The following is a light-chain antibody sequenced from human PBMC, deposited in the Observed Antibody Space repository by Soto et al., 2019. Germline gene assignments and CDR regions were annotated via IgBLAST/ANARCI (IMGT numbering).Light chain of an antibody. J-gene: IGLJ2*01. CDR2: DNN. CDR3: RTWDSSLSALV. Sequence: QSVLTQPPSVSAAPGQKVTISCSGSSSNIGNNYVSWYQQLPGTAPKLLIYDNNKRPSGIPDRFSGSKSGTSATLGITGLQTGDEADYYCRTWDSSLSALVFGGGTKLTVL. V-gene: IGLV1-51*01. CDR1: SSNIGNNY.